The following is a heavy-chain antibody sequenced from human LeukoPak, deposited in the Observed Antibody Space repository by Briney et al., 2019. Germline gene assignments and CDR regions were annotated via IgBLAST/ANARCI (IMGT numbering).Heavy chain of an antibody. CDR1: GFTFGDYA. Sequence: GRSLRLSCTASGFTFGDYAMSWVRQAPGKGLEWVGFIRSKAYGGTTEYVASVKGRFTISRDDSKSIAYLQMNSLKTEDTAVYYCTRLSLGGWYLSYWGQGTLVTVSS. J-gene: IGHJ4*02. V-gene: IGHV3-49*04. CDR2: IRSKAYGGTT. D-gene: IGHD6-19*01. CDR3: TRLSLGGWYLSY.